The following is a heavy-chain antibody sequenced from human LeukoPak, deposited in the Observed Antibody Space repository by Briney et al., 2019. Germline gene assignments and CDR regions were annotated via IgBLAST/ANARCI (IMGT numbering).Heavy chain of an antibody. CDR1: GGSISGSY. CDR3: AREWGWTTEFDY. Sequence: SETLSLTCTVSGGSISGSYWSWIRQPPGKGLEWIGYIYYSGDSNYNPSLKSRATISLDTSKNQFSLKLSSVTAADTAVYYCAREWGWTTEFDYWGQGTLVTVSS. D-gene: IGHD4-17*01. J-gene: IGHJ4*02. V-gene: IGHV4-59*12. CDR2: IYYSGDS.